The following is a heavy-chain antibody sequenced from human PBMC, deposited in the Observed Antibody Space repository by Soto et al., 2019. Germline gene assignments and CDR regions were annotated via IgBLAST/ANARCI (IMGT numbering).Heavy chain of an antibody. J-gene: IGHJ4*02. V-gene: IGHV4-59*01. Sequence: SETLSLTXTVSSGSISSYNWNWVRQPPGKGLEWIGFINYSVSTHYNPSLKSRVTISLDTSKNQFSLKLNSVTAADTAVYYCARENYYALDYWGPGTLVTVSS. D-gene: IGHD3-10*01. CDR1: SGSISSYN. CDR2: INYSVST. CDR3: ARENYYALDY.